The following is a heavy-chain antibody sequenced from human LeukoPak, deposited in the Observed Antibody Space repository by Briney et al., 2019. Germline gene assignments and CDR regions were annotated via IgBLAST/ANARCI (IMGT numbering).Heavy chain of an antibody. Sequence: GGSLRLSCAXSGFTLXXXSMNWVRQAPXXGXXXISYIDSDTYGNTIYYPHTVKGRFTISRDNAKNSLYLQMDSLRDEDTAVYYCAGDRDYAFDYWGQGTLVTVSS. CDR3: AGDRDYAFDY. V-gene: IGHV3-48*02. CDR1: GFTLXXXS. D-gene: IGHD4-17*01. CDR2: IDSDTYGNTI. J-gene: IGHJ4*02.